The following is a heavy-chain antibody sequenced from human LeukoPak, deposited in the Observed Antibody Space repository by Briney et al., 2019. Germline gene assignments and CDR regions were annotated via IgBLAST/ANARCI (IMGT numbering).Heavy chain of an antibody. D-gene: IGHD5-18*01. Sequence: GASVKVSCKASGYTFTSYDINWVRQATGQGLEWMGWMNPHSGNTGYAQKFQGRVTITRNTSISTAYMELSSLRSEDTAVYYCARANGNVDTAMGYAFDIWGQGTMVTVSS. J-gene: IGHJ3*02. CDR3: ARANGNVDTAMGYAFDI. V-gene: IGHV1-8*03. CDR2: MNPHSGNT. CDR1: GYTFTSYD.